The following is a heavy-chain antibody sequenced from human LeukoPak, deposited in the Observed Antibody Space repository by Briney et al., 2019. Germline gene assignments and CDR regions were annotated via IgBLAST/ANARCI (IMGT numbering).Heavy chain of an antibody. CDR1: GGSISSYY. D-gene: IGHD5-12*01. CDR3: ARAHSYSGFAEADY. CDR2: IYGSGST. V-gene: IGHV4-59*01. J-gene: IGHJ4*02. Sequence: SETLSLTCTVSGGSISSYYWSWIRQPPGKGLEWIGHIYGSGSTNYNPSLKSRVTLSVDTSKNQFSLKLSSVTAADTAVYYCARAHSYSGFAEADYWGQGTLVTVSS.